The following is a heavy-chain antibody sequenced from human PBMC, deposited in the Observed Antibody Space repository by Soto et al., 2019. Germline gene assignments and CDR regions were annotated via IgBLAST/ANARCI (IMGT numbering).Heavy chain of an antibody. CDR2: IIPIFGTA. D-gene: IGHD4-17*01. J-gene: IGHJ5*02. Sequence: QVQLVQSGAEVKKPGSSVKVSCKASGGTFSSYAISWVRQAPGQGLEWMGGIIPIFGTANYAQKFQGRVTITADESTSTAYTELSSLRSEATAVYYCARVMTTVTTDWFDPWGQGTLVTVSS. CDR1: GGTFSSYA. V-gene: IGHV1-69*12. CDR3: ARVMTTVTTDWFDP.